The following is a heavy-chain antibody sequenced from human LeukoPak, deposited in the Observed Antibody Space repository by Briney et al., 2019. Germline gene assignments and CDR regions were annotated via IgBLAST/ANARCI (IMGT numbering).Heavy chain of an antibody. CDR3: ARTLGYCSSTSCYNWFDP. D-gene: IGHD2-2*01. CDR1: GGSMNSYY. J-gene: IGHJ5*02. V-gene: IGHV4-59*08. Sequence: SETLSLTCSVSGGSMNSYYWSWIRQSPGKGLEWIGYIYYSGSTNYNPSLKSRVTISVDTSKNQFSLKLSSVTAADTAVYYCARTLGYCSSTSCYNWFDPWGQGTLVTVSS. CDR2: IYYSGST.